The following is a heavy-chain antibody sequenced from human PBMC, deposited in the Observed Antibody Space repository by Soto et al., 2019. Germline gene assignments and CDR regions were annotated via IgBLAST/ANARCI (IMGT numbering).Heavy chain of an antibody. CDR1: GGSISSSS. Sequence: SETLSLTCTVSGGSISSSSWSWIRQPPGRGLEWIGYIYNNGRTDYNPSLRSRVTISVDTSKNHFSLKLSSVTPADTAVYYCARARFCTSTSCYHYFDFWGQGTLVTVSS. V-gene: IGHV4-59*01. D-gene: IGHD2-2*01. J-gene: IGHJ4*02. CDR2: IYNNGRT. CDR3: ARARFCTSTSCYHYFDF.